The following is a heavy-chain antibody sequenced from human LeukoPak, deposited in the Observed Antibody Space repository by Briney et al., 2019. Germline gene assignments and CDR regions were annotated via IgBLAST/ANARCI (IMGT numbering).Heavy chain of an antibody. D-gene: IGHD2-2*01. CDR3: ARDLQGNVAVPAAILGD. J-gene: IGHJ4*02. CDR1: GGTFSSYA. V-gene: IGHV1-69*05. CDR2: IIPIFGTA. Sequence: ASVKVSCKASGGTFSSYAISWVRQAPGQGLEWMGGIIPIFGTANYAQKFQGRVTITTDESTSTAYMELSSLRSEDTAVYYCARDLQGNVAVPAAILGDWGQGGLVTVSS.